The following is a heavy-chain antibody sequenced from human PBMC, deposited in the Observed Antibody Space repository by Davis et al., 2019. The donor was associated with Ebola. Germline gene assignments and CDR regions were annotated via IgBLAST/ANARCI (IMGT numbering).Heavy chain of an antibody. D-gene: IGHD3-3*01. J-gene: IGHJ6*02. CDR2: MNPNSGNT. Sequence: ASVKVSCKASGYTFTSYDINWVRQAPGQGLEWMGWMNPNSGNTGYAQKFQGRVTVTRNTSISTAYMELSSLGSEDTAVYYCARKEGRITIFGVVNYYYGMDVWGQGTTVTVSS. CDR1: GYTFTSYD. V-gene: IGHV1-8*01. CDR3: ARKEGRITIFGVVNYYYGMDV.